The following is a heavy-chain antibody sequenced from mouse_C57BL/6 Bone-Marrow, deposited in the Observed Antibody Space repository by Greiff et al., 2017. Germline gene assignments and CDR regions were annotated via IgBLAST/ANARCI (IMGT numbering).Heavy chain of an antibody. V-gene: IGHV14-2*01. CDR1: GFNIKDYY. CDR3: APRTAQATYYFDD. D-gene: IGHD3-2*02. Sequence: VHVKQSGAELVKPGASVKLSCTASGFNIKDYYMHWVKQRTEQGLEWIGRIDPEDGDTKYAPKFQGKATITADTSSNTAYLQLSSLTSEDTAVDYCAPRTAQATYYFDDWGQGTTLTVSS. J-gene: IGHJ2*01. CDR2: IDPEDGDT.